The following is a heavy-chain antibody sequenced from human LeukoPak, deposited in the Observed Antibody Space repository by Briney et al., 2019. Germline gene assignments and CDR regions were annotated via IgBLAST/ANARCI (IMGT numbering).Heavy chain of an antibody. CDR3: ITVYEGTHDAIDI. Sequence: GGSLRLSCAASGFTFSSYNMNWGRQAPGKGLEWVGRIKSRADGETTDYTAPVKGRFTISRDDSKNTLFLQMNSLKIKDTAVYYCITVYEGTHDAIDIWGQGTTVTVSS. D-gene: IGHD2/OR15-2a*01. J-gene: IGHJ3*02. V-gene: IGHV3-15*01. CDR2: IKSRADGETT. CDR1: GFTFSSYN.